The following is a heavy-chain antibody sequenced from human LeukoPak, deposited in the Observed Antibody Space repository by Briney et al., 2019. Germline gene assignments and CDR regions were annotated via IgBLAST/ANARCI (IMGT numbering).Heavy chain of an antibody. J-gene: IGHJ3*02. CDR1: GGSVSSGGYS. V-gene: IGHV4-30-2*01. CDR2: IYHSGSM. CDR3: ARDRGHGDYDAFDI. Sequence: ETLSLTCAVSGGSVSSGGYSWRWIRQPPGKCLEWIGFIYHSGSMYYNPSLKSRVTISVDRSKNQFSLKVRSVTAADTALYYCARDRGHGDYDAFDIWGQGTRVTVSS. D-gene: IGHD4-17*01.